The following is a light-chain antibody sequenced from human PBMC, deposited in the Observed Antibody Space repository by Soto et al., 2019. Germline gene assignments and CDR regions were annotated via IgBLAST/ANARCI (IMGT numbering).Light chain of an antibody. V-gene: IGLV2-23*01. CDR3: CSYAGSNNYV. Sequence: QSVLTQPASVSGSPGQSITISCTGTRSDVGSYNLVSWYQEHPGKAPKLMICEGSKRPSGVSSRFSASKSGNTASLTISGLQADDEADYYCCSYAGSNNYVFGNGTNVT. CDR2: EGS. CDR1: RSDVGSYNL. J-gene: IGLJ1*01.